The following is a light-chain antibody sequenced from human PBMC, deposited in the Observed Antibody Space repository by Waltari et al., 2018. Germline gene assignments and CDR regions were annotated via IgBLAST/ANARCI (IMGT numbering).Light chain of an antibody. J-gene: IGKJ1*01. CDR2: AAS. Sequence: DIQMTQSPSSLSASVGDRVTINCRASQSISTYFNWYQQKPGKAPKLLIFAASSLQSGVPSRFSGSGSGTHFTLTIRSLQPEDFATYYCQQTYNSPPWTFGQGTKVEIK. CDR3: QQTYNSPPWT. CDR1: QSISTY. V-gene: IGKV1-39*01.